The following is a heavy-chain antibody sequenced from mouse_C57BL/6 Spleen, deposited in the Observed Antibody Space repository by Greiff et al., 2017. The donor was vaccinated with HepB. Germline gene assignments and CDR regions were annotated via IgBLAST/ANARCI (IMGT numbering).Heavy chain of an antibody. J-gene: IGHJ2*01. V-gene: IGHV1-15*01. D-gene: IGHD4-1*01. Sequence: QVQLKQSGAELVRPGASVTLSCKASGYTFTDYEMHWVKQTPVHGLEWIGAIDPETGGTAYNQKFKGKAILTADKSSSTAYMELRSLTSEDSAVYYCTRLWDAGDYWGQGTTLTVSS. CDR1: GYTFTDYE. CDR2: IDPETGGT. CDR3: TRLWDAGDY.